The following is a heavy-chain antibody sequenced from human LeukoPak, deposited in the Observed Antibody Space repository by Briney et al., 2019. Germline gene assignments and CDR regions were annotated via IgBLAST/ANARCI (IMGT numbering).Heavy chain of an antibody. Sequence: PGGSLRLSCAASGFTFSDYFMSWIRQAPGKGLEWVSYISSSGSTIYNADSVKGRFTISRDNAKNSLYLQMNSLRAEDTAVYYCAREESIGTYGDYWGQGTLVTVSS. V-gene: IGHV3-11*04. CDR3: AREESIGTYGDY. CDR1: GFTFSDYF. J-gene: IGHJ4*02. D-gene: IGHD4-17*01. CDR2: ISSSGSTI.